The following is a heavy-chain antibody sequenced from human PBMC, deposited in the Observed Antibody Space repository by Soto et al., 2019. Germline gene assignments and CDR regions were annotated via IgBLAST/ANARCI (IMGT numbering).Heavy chain of an antibody. V-gene: IGHV3-21*01. CDR3: ARDIRHDSGDDVRHWFDP. CDR2: ISSSSSYI. Sequence: PGGSLRLSCAASGFTFSSYSMNWVRQAPGKGLEWVSSISSSSSYIYYADSVKGRFTISRDNSKNTLYLQMNSLRAEDTAVYYCARDIRHDSGDDVRHWFDPWGQGTLVTVSS. CDR1: GFTFSSYS. D-gene: IGHD4-17*01. J-gene: IGHJ5*02.